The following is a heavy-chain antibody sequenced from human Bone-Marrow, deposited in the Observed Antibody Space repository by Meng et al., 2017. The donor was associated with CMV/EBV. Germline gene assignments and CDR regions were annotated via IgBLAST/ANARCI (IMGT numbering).Heavy chain of an antibody. D-gene: IGHD3-16*02. V-gene: IGHV3-30*02. Sequence: GESLKISCAASGFTFSSYGMHWVRQAPGKGLEWVAFIRYDGSNKYYADSVKGRFTISRDNSKNTLYLQMNSLRAEDTAVYYCAKDLAPPSYRGYYYYGMDVWGQGTTVTVSS. J-gene: IGHJ6*02. CDR3: AKDLAPPSYRGYYYYGMDV. CDR1: GFTFSSYG. CDR2: IRYDGSNK.